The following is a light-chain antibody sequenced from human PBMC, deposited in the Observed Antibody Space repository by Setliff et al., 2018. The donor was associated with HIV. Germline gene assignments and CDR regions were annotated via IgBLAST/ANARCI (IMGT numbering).Light chain of an antibody. CDR2: AAS. V-gene: IGKV1-9*01. J-gene: IGKJ1*01. CDR1: QDIGTY. CDR3: QQLYTYPRT. Sequence: DIHLTQSPSFLSASIGDTVAITCRASQDIGTYLAWYQQIPGKAPKLLISAASTLQVGVSSRFSGSGSGTHFTLTITNLQSQDFATYFCQQLYTYPRTFGQGTKVDIK.